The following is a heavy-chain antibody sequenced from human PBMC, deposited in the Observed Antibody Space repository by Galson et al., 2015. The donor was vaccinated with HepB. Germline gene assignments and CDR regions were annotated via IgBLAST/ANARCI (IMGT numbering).Heavy chain of an antibody. CDR2: IKQDGSEK. V-gene: IGHV3-7*03. CDR3: ARDDYGDYVGRESEYFQH. CDR1: GFTFSSYW. J-gene: IGHJ1*01. Sequence: SLRLSCAASGFTFSSYWMSWVRQAPGKGLEWVANIKQDGSEKYYVDSVKGRFTISRDNAKNSLYLQMNSLRAEDTAVYYCARDDYGDYVGRESEYFQHWGQGTLVTVSS. D-gene: IGHD4-17*01.